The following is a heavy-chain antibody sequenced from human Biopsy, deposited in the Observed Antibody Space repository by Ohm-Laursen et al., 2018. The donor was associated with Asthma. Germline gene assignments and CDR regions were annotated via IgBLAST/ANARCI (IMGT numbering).Heavy chain of an antibody. Sequence: SLRLSCAASGFTFHNYVMHWVRQAPGKGLEWVAGIYFDGSNKYYADSVKGRFTISRDNSKDTLYLQVNSLRGDDTAVYYCARGKTWGRSYYFDYWGQGTLVTVSS. CDR1: GFTFHNYV. V-gene: IGHV3-30-3*01. CDR3: ARGKTWGRSYYFDY. D-gene: IGHD6-6*01. J-gene: IGHJ4*02. CDR2: IYFDGSNK.